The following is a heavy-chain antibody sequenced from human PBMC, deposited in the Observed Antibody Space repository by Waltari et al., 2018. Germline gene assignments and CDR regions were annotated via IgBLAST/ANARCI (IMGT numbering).Heavy chain of an antibody. Sequence: QVQLVQSGAEVKKPGSSVKVSCKASGGTFSSYAISWVRQAPGQGLEWRGGIIPIFGTANYAQKFQGRVTITADESTSTAYMELSSLRSEDTAVYYCARQIAARPDTLYYYYMDVWGKGTTVTVSS. V-gene: IGHV1-69*12. CDR1: GGTFSSYA. CDR2: IIPIFGTA. D-gene: IGHD6-6*01. J-gene: IGHJ6*03. CDR3: ARQIAARPDTLYYYYMDV.